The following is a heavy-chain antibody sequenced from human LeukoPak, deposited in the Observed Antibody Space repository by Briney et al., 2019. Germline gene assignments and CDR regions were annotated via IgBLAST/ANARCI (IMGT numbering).Heavy chain of an antibody. J-gene: IGHJ4*02. CDR1: GGSISSYY. V-gene: IGHV4-59*01. CDR2: IYYTGST. Sequence: PSETLSLTCTVSGGSISSYYWSWIRQPPGKGLEWIGYIYYTGSTNYNSSLKSRVTMSVDTSKNQFSLKLTSVTAADTAVYYCARPLQGRTVTLHYWGQGALVTVSS. CDR3: ARPLQGRTVTLHY. D-gene: IGHD4-17*01.